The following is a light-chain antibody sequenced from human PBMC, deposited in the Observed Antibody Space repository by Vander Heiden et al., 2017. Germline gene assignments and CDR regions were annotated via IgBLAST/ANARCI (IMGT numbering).Light chain of an antibody. CDR1: RSDVGGYHY. J-gene: IGLJ2*01. CDR2: DVS. Sequence: QYALTQPRSVSGSPVQSVTISCTGTRSDVGGYHYVSWCQQPPGKAPKLMIYDVSKLPAGVPDRFSGSKSGNTASLTISGLQAEDEADYYCCSYAGSYTYVVFGGGTKLTVL. V-gene: IGLV2-11*01. CDR3: CSYAGSYTYVV.